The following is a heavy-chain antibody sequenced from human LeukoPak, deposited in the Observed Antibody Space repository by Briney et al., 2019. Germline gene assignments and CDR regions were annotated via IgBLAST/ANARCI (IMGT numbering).Heavy chain of an antibody. CDR3: TTYWGYCSGGSCYSGFDY. Sequence: PGGSLRLSCAASGGTFSNVWMSWVRQAPGRGLEWVGRIKSKADGGTTDYAAPVKGRFTISRDDSKNTLYLQMNSLKTEDTAVYYCTTYWGYCSGGSCYSGFDYWGQGTLVTVSS. V-gene: IGHV3-15*01. D-gene: IGHD2-15*01. J-gene: IGHJ4*02. CDR1: GGTFSNVW. CDR2: IKSKADGGTT.